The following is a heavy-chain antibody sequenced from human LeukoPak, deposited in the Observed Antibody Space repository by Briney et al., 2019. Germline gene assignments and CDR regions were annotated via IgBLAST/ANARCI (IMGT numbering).Heavy chain of an antibody. D-gene: IGHD6-13*01. CDR1: GYTFTSYG. V-gene: IGHV1-18*01. J-gene: IGHJ6*02. CDR2: ISAYNGNT. CDR3: ARVSPDRGSSWYRYYYYYGMDV. Sequence: ASEKVSCKASGYTFTSYGISWVRQAPGQGLEWMGWISAYNGNTNYAQKLQGRVTMTTDTSTSTAYMELRSLRSDDTAVYYCARVSPDRGSSWYRYYYYYGMDVWGQGTTVTVSS.